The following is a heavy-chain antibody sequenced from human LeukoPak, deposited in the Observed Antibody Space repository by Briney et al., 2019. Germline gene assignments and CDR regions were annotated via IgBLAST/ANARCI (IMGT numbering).Heavy chain of an antibody. CDR3: ARGGSGSYSPFDY. CDR1: GFTFSNYE. V-gene: IGHV3-48*03. CDR2: ISTSATTI. Sequence: GGSLRLSCAASGFTFSNYEMNWVRQVPGKGLEWVSYISTSATTIYYADSVKGRFTISRDNAKNSLYLQMNSLRAEDTAVYYCARGGSGSYSPFDYWGQGTLVTVSS. D-gene: IGHD3-10*01. J-gene: IGHJ4*02.